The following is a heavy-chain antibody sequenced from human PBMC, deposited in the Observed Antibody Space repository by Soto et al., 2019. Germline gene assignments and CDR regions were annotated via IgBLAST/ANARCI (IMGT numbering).Heavy chain of an antibody. V-gene: IGHV3-7*03. Sequence: EVQMVGSGGGLVQPGGSLRLSCAASGFTFTNYWMNWVRQAPGKGLEWVANIKEDGSEMNYVDSVKGRFTISRDNAKNSVYLQMNSLSAEDTAVYYCLSFWTDSWGQGTLVTVSS. J-gene: IGHJ4*02. CDR3: LSFWTDS. CDR2: IKEDGSEM. D-gene: IGHD1-1*01. CDR1: GFTFTNYW.